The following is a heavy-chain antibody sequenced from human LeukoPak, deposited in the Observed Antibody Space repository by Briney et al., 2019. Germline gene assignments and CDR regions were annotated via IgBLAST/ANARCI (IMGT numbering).Heavy chain of an antibody. D-gene: IGHD6-13*01. CDR2: IYYSGST. CDR3: ARGAGSSWYYFDY. J-gene: IGHJ4*02. Sequence: SETLSLTCTVSGGSISSYYWSWIRQPPGKGLEWIGYIYYSGSTNYNPSLKSRVTIPVDTSKNQSSLKLSSVTAADTAVYYCARGAGSSWYYFDYWGQGTLVTVSS. V-gene: IGHV4-59*01. CDR1: GGSISSYY.